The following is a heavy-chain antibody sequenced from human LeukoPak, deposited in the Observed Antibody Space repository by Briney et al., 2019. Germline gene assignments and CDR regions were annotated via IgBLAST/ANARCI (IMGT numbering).Heavy chain of an antibody. J-gene: IGHJ4*02. D-gene: IGHD3-10*01. V-gene: IGHV3-64*01. CDR3: AREARSLYGSGSYAFDY. CDR2: ISSNGGNT. Sequence: GGSLRLSCAASGFTFSNYAMHWVRQAPGEGLEYVSAISSNGGNTYYANSVKGRFTISRDNSKNTLYLQMNSLRAEDTAVYYCAREARSLYGSGSYAFDYWGQGTLVTVSS. CDR1: GFTFSNYA.